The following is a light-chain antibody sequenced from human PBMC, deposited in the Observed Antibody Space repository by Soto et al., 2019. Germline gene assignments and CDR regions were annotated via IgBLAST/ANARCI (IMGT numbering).Light chain of an antibody. V-gene: IGKV3-20*01. CDR1: QSVSSSY. Sequence: EIALTQSPGTLSLSPGERATLSCRASQSVSSSYLAWYQQKPGQAPRLLIYGASSRATGIPDRFSGSGSGTDFTLTISRLEPEDFAVYYCHQYDSSPLTFGPGTKVDIK. CDR3: HQYDSSPLT. J-gene: IGKJ3*01. CDR2: GAS.